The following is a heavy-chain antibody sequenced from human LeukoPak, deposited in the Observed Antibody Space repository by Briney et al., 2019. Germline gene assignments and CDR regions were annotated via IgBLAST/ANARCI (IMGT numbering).Heavy chain of an antibody. V-gene: IGHV1-69*05. CDR3: ARDGVGATPDY. CDR2: IIPIFGTA. D-gene: IGHD1-26*01. CDR1: GDTFSSYA. J-gene: IGHJ4*02. Sequence: SVKFSCKASGDTFSSYAISWVRHAPGQGLEWMGGIIPIFGTANYAQKFQGRVTITTDESTSTAYMELSSLRSADTAVNYHARDGVGATPDYWGQGTLVTVSS.